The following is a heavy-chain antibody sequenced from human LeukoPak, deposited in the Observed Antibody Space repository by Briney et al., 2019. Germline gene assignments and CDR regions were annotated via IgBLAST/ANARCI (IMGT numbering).Heavy chain of an antibody. Sequence: SVKVSCKASGGTFSSYAISWVRQAPGQGLEWMGGIIPIFGTANYAQKLQGRVTITTDESTSTAYMELSSLRSEDTAVYYCARVSIAAAGTLDYWGQGTLVTVSS. CDR3: ARVSIAAAGTLDY. V-gene: IGHV1-69*05. D-gene: IGHD6-13*01. CDR2: IIPIFGTA. CDR1: GGTFSSYA. J-gene: IGHJ4*02.